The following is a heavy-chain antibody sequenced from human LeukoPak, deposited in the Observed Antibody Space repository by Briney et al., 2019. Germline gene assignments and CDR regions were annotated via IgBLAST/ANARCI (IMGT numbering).Heavy chain of an antibody. CDR3: ARAPDSSGYLSYYCYYYYMDV. CDR2: INPSGGST. V-gene: IGHV1-46*01. D-gene: IGHD3-22*01. CDR1: GYTFTSYY. Sequence: GASVKVSCKASGYTFTSYYMHWVRQAPGQGLEWMGIINPSGGSTSYAQKFQGRVTMTRDTSTSTVYMELSGLRSEDTAVYYCARAPDSSGYLSYYCYYYYMDVWGKGTTVTVSS. J-gene: IGHJ6*03.